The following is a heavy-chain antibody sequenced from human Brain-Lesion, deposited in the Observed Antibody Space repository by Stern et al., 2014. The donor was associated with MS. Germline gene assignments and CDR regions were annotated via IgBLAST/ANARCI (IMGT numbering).Heavy chain of an antibody. V-gene: IGHV1-2*04. CDR1: GYTFTGYY. CDR2: INPKSGGT. CDR3: ATYYYDSTGYNDF. J-gene: IGHJ4*02. D-gene: IGHD3-22*01. Sequence: QLQLQESGAEVKKPGASVKVSCKASGYTFTGYYMHWVRQAPGQGLEWMGWINPKSGGTNYAQKFQGWVTMTRDTSINTAYMELSRLRSDDTAVYYCATYYYDSTGYNDFWGQGTLVTVSS.